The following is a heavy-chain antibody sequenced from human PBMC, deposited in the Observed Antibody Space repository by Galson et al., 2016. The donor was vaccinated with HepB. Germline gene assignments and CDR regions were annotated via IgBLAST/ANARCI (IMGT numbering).Heavy chain of an antibody. V-gene: IGHV4-39*02. Sequence: SETLSLTCTVSGGSVDSGRDYWGWIRQPPGKGLEWIGSIYYTGSTYHNPSLKSRITMSVDTSNNHFSLRLSSVTAADTAVYYCAKGFWNGFLDRFDLWGQGTLVTVSS. CDR3: AKGFWNGFLDRFDL. D-gene: IGHD1-1*01. J-gene: IGHJ4*02. CDR1: GGSVDSGRDY. CDR2: IYYTGST.